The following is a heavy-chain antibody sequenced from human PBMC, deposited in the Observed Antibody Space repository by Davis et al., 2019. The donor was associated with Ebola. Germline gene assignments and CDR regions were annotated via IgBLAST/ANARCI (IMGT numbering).Heavy chain of an antibody. CDR3: ARKMTVYYYGMDV. J-gene: IGHJ6*02. CDR2: IWYDGSNK. CDR1: GFTFSSYG. D-gene: IGHD4-17*01. V-gene: IGHV3-33*01. Sequence: GESLKISCAASGFTFSSYGMHWVRQAPGKGLEWVAVIWYDGSNKYYADSVKGRFTISRDNSENTLYLQMNSLRAEDTAVYYCARKMTVYYYGMDVWGQGTTVTVPS.